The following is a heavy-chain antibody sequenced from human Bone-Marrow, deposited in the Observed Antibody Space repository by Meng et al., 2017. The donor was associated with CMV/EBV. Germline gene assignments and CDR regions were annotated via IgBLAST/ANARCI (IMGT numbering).Heavy chain of an antibody. CDR1: GFTFSSYG. CDR3: ARLGSSGLNFDY. J-gene: IGHJ4*02. CDR2: IRYDGSNK. Sequence: GGSLRLSCAASGFTFSSYGMHWVRQAPGKGLEWVAFIRYDGSNKYYADSVKGRFTISRDNSKNTLYLQMNSLRAEDTAVYYCARLGSSGLNFDYWGQGTRVTVSS. D-gene: IGHD6-6*01. V-gene: IGHV3-30*02.